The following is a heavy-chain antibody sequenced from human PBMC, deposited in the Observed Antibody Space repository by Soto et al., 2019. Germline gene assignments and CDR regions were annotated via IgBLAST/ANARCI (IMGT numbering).Heavy chain of an antibody. V-gene: IGHV4-59*12. D-gene: IGHD6-6*01. CDR3: ARERPDGARLDP. J-gene: IGHJ5*02. CDR1: GYSISGYY. Sequence: SETLSLTCIVSGYSISGYYWSWVRQPPGEGLQWIGCIYYSGSTNYNPSLKSRVTISVDTSKNQFSLKLSSVTAADTAVYYCARERPDGARLDPWGQGTLVTVSS. CDR2: IYYSGST.